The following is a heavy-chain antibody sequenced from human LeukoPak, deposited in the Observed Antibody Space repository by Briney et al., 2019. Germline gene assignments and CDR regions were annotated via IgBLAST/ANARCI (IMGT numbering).Heavy chain of an antibody. CDR2: IWYDGSNK. D-gene: IGHD3-3*01. CDR1: GFTFSSYG. CDR3: ARDRTYYDFWSGPLFDY. V-gene: IGHV3-33*01. Sequence: GGSLRLSCAASGFTFSSYGMHWVRQAPGKGLEWVAVIWYDGSNKYYADSVKGRFTISRDNSKNTLYLQMNSLRAEDTAVYYCARDRTYYDFWSGPLFDYGGQGTLVTVSS. J-gene: IGHJ4*02.